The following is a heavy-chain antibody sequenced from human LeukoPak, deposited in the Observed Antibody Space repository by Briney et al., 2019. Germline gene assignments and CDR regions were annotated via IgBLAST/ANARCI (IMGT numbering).Heavy chain of an antibody. V-gene: IGHV3-43*01. D-gene: IGHD2-21*02. CDR1: GFTFDRFT. CDR3: AKEVDCPSDCLFFTS. J-gene: IGHJ5*02. CDR2: IKRRGQT. Sequence: PGGSLRLSCAASGFTFDRFTIHWVRQTPGKGLEGVSLIKRRGQTFYADSVKGRFTIPRDNSRNSVCLQMNSLRPEDTALYHCAKEVDCPSDCLFFTSWGQGTLVTVSS.